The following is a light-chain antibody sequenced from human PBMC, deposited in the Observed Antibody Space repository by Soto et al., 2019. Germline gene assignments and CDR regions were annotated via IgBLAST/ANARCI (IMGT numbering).Light chain of an antibody. CDR2: WAS. CDR3: QQYYSIPFT. CDR1: QSVLYSSNNKNY. J-gene: IGKJ3*01. Sequence: DIVMTQSPDSLAVSLGERATINCKSSQSVLYSSNNKNYLAWYQQKPGQPPKVLIYWASTRESGVPDRFSGSRSGTDFTLTISSLWPEDVAVYYCQQYYSIPFTFGPGTKVDIK. V-gene: IGKV4-1*01.